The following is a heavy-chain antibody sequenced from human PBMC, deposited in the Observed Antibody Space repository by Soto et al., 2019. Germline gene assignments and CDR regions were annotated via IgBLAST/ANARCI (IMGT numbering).Heavy chain of an antibody. D-gene: IGHD4-17*01. J-gene: IGHJ2*01. CDR3: AKDQDNTDYYWIFDL. V-gene: IGHV3-23*01. Sequence: LRLSCAASGFIFENFGMSWVRQAPGKGLEWISSISGSGFKKYYADSVKGRFTISRDNSKSTLYLEMNNLRPEDTAVYYCAKDQDNTDYYWIFDLWGRGTPVTVSS. CDR2: ISGSGFKK. CDR1: GFIFENFG.